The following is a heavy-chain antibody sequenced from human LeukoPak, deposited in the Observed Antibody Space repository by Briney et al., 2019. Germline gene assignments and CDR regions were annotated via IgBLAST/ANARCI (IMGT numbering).Heavy chain of an antibody. CDR2: IYHSGST. CDR1: GGSVSSGTYY. Sequence: KASETPSLTCTVSGGSVSSGTYYWHWIRQPPGKGLEWIGYIYHSGSTNYNPSLKSRATISVDTSKNQFSLKLSYVTAADTAVYYCARDEDNSGRYYYYMDVWGKGTTVTVSS. V-gene: IGHV4-61*01. CDR3: ARDEDNSGRYYYYMDV. D-gene: IGHD3-22*01. J-gene: IGHJ6*03.